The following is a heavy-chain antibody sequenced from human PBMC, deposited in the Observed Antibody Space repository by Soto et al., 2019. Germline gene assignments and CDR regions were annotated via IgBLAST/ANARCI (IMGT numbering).Heavy chain of an antibody. CDR3: AHRRVAARPDAFGI. V-gene: IGHV2-5*01. CDR1: GFTLTTNGVG. J-gene: IGHJ3*02. CDR2: IYWNGDL. Sequence: QITLKASGPTLVKPRETLPLTCTFSGFTLTTNGVGVGWIRQPPGKALEWLALIYWNGDLRYSPSLNNRLTITKDTSKNQVVLTMTDMDPVDTATYYCAHRRVAARPDAFGIWGQGAMVSVSS. D-gene: IGHD6-6*01.